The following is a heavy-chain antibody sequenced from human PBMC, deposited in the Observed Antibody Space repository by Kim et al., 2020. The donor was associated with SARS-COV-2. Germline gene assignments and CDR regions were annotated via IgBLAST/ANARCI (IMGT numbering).Heavy chain of an antibody. CDR3: VRDRMGGAFDV. CDR2: ITKSSTTI. D-gene: IGHD3-16*01. Sequence: GGSLRLSCATSGFSFSAYDMNWVRQAPGKGLEWLSFITKSSTTIYYADSVKGRFTISRDNAKNSLYLQMNSLRDEDTAVYYCVRDRMGGAFDVWGQGTMGTVS. V-gene: IGHV3-48*02. J-gene: IGHJ3*01. CDR1: GFSFSAYD.